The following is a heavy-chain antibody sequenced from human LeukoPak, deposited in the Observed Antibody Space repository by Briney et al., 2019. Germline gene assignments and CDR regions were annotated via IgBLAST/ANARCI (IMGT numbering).Heavy chain of an antibody. CDR2: ISDRGRST. D-gene: IGHD2-15*01. CDR1: GFTFSDYS. CDR3: AKGGLRSTPLDS. V-gene: IGHV3-23*01. Sequence: GGSLRLSCAASGFTFSDYSMTWVRQAPGKGLDWVSVISDRGRSTFYADSVKGRFTISRDNAKNTLYLQMNSLRAEDTAVYYCAKGGLRSTPLDSWGQGTLVTVSS. J-gene: IGHJ4*02.